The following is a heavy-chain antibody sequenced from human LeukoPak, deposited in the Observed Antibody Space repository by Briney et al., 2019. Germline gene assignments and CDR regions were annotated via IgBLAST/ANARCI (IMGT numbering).Heavy chain of an antibody. J-gene: IGHJ4*02. V-gene: IGHV3-30*03. CDR3: ARGLVVGATTSFFDY. D-gene: IGHD1-26*01. CDR1: GFTFSSYG. Sequence: GGSLRLSCAASGFTFSSYGMHWVRQAPGKGLEWVAVISYDGSNKYYADSVKGRFTISRDNSKNTLYLQMNSLRAEDTAVYYCARGLVVGATTSFFDYWGQGTLVTVSS. CDR2: ISYDGSNK.